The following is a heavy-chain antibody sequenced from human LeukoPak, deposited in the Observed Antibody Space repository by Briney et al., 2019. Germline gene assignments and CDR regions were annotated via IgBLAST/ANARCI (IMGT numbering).Heavy chain of an antibody. Sequence: SETLSLTCAVYGGSFSGYYWSWIRQPPGKGLEWIGEINHSGSTNYNPSLKSRVTISVDTSKNQFSLKLSSVTAADTAVYYCARTTVVTYPYYYMDVWGKGTTVTISS. CDR3: ARTTVVTYPYYYMDV. CDR1: GGSFSGYY. V-gene: IGHV4-34*01. J-gene: IGHJ6*03. CDR2: INHSGST. D-gene: IGHD4-23*01.